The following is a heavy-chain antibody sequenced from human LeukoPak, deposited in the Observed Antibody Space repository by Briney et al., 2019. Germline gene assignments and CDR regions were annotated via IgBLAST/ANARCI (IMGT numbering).Heavy chain of an antibody. CDR1: GYSFTHHG. D-gene: IGHD2-15*01. CDR3: AAERGGSAEYFQH. Sequence: ASVKVSCKTYGYSFTHHGISWVRQAPGQRLEWIGWIVVGSGNTNYAQKFQERVTITRDMSTSTAYMELSSLRSEDTAVYYCAAERGGSAEYFQHWGQGTLVTVSS. V-gene: IGHV1-58*02. J-gene: IGHJ1*01. CDR2: IVVGSGNT.